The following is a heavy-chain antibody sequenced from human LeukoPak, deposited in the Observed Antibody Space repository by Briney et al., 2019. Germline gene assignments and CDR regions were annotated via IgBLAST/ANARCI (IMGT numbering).Heavy chain of an antibody. CDR1: GGSISSGGYY. D-gene: IGHD2-2*01. CDR3: ARADVVPAAILAFDI. V-gene: IGHV4-61*08. J-gene: IGHJ3*02. Sequence: SQTLSLTCTVSGGSISSGGYYWGWIRQPPGKGLEWIGYIYYSGSTNYNPSLKSRVTISVDTSKNQFSLKLSSVTAADTAVYYCARADVVPAAILAFDIWGQGTMVSVSS. CDR2: IYYSGST.